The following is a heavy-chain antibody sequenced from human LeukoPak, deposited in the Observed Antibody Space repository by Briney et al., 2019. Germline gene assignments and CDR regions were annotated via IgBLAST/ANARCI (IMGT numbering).Heavy chain of an antibody. CDR1: GYTFTGYY. D-gene: IGHD5-12*01. Sequence: ASVKVSCKASGYTFTGYYVHWVRQAPGQGLEWMGWINPNSGGTNYAQKFQGRVTMTRDTSISTAYMELSRLRSDDTAVYYCARDLVQRQRIVATITDYYYGMDVWGQGTTVTVSS. J-gene: IGHJ6*02. V-gene: IGHV1-2*02. CDR3: ARDLVQRQRIVATITDYYYGMDV. CDR2: INPNSGGT.